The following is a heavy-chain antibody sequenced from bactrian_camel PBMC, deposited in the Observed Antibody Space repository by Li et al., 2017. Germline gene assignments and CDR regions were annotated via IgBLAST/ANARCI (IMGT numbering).Heavy chain of an antibody. CDR1: DSTFDTYC. CDR3: AARGPYCYIKLSVRDFTH. D-gene: IGHD2*01. Sequence: VQLVESGGGSVQAGGSLRLACTASDSTFDTYCMAWFRQVAGKEREGVAYVDRIGPTFHADSVKGRFTVSLNAVTNTLYLQMNGLRPEDTAMYYCAARGPYCYIKLSVRDFTHWGQGTQVTVS. CDR2: VDRIGPT. V-gene: IGHV3S55*01. J-gene: IGHJ4*01.